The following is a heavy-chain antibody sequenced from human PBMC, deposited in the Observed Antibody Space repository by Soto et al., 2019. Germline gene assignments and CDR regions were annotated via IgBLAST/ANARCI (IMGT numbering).Heavy chain of an antibody. V-gene: IGHV1-18*01. D-gene: IGHD3-16*02. CDR2: ISAYNGNT. Sequence: QVQLVQSGAEVKKPGASVKVSCKASGYTFTSYGISWVRQAPGQGLEWMGWISAYNGNTNYAQKLQGRVTMTTDTSTSTAYMELRSLRSADTAVYYCARDHHITESLIYDYIWGSYRFDYWGQGTLVTVSS. J-gene: IGHJ4*02. CDR1: GYTFTSYG. CDR3: ARDHHITESLIYDYIWGSYRFDY.